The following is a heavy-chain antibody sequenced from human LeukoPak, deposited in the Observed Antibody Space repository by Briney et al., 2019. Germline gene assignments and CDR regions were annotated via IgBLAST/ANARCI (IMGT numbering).Heavy chain of an antibody. CDR2: IYFSGST. Sequence: SETLSLTCTLSGGSISSTSFYWGWIRQPPGKGLEWIGSIYFSGSTYYNPSLKSRVTISMGTSKTHLSLNLRSVTAADTAVYYCARLSWGGSSSSVYYFQYGMDVWGQGTTVTVSS. D-gene: IGHD6-6*01. CDR3: ARLSWGGSSSSVYYFQYGMDV. J-gene: IGHJ6*02. CDR1: GGSISSTSFY. V-gene: IGHV4-39*02.